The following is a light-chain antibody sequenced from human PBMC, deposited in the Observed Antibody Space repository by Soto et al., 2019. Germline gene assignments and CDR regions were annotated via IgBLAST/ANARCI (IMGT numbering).Light chain of an antibody. CDR1: QSLNTY. Sequence: EIVMTQSPDTLSVSPGERATVSCRASQSLNTYLAWYQQKPGQTPRLLIYGPSTRATGIPARFSGSGSGTEFTLTISSLQSEDLAVYYCQQYHSWPPTFGQGTKLEIK. V-gene: IGKV3-15*01. J-gene: IGKJ2*01. CDR2: GPS. CDR3: QQYHSWPPT.